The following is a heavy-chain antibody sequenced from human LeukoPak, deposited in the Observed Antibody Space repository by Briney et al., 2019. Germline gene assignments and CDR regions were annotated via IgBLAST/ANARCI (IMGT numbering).Heavy chain of an antibody. CDR1: GGSFSSSSYY. J-gene: IGHJ5*02. CDR2: IYYSVST. V-gene: IGHV4-39*07. Sequence: TSEPLSLTCTVSGGSFSSSSYYWGWIRQPPGKGLEWIGCIYYSVSTYYNPSLKSRVTISVDTSKNQFSLKLSSVTAADTAVYYCARDLRGIFGVVITNWFDPWGQGTLVTVSS. CDR3: ARDLRGIFGVVITNWFDP. D-gene: IGHD3-3*01.